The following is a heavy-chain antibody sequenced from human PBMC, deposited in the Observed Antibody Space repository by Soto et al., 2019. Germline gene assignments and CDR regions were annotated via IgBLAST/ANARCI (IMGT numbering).Heavy chain of an antibody. V-gene: IGHV1-58*01. CDR2: IVVGSGNT. J-gene: IGHJ6*02. CDR1: GFTFTSSA. CDR3: AAGRGLYCSSTSCPINYYYYGMDV. D-gene: IGHD2-2*01. Sequence: ASVKVSCKASGFTFTSSAVQWVRQARGQRLEWIGWIVVGSGNTNYAQKFQERVTITRDMSTSTAYMELGSLRSEDTAVYYCAAGRGLYCSSTSCPINYYYYGMDVWGQGTTVTVSS.